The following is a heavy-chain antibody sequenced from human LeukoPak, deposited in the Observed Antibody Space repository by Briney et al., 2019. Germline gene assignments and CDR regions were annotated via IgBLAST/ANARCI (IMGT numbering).Heavy chain of an antibody. D-gene: IGHD2-2*01. CDR2: INHSGST. Sequence: SETLSLTCAVYGGSFSTYYWSWIRQPPGKGLEWIGEINHSGSTNYTPSLKSRVSISVDTSKNQFSLNLSSVTAADTAVYYCARHPNYCTSTTCSRSIDYWGQGALVTVSS. J-gene: IGHJ4*02. CDR3: ARHPNYCTSTTCSRSIDY. CDR1: GGSFSTYY. V-gene: IGHV4-34*01.